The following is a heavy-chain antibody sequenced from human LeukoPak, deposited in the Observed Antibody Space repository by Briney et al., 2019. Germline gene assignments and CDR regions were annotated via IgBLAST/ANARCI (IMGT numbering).Heavy chain of an antibody. D-gene: IGHD2/OR15-2a*01. V-gene: IGHV4-59*08. CDR2: IFYIAST. Sequence: PSETLPLTCTVSGGSISNYYWSWIRQPPGKGLEWIGYIFYIASTNYNPSLKSRVTISVDRSKSQFSLRLSSVTAADTAVYYCARRDPSTTYLDYWGQGTLVTVSS. CDR3: ARRDPSTTYLDY. J-gene: IGHJ4*02. CDR1: GGSISNYY.